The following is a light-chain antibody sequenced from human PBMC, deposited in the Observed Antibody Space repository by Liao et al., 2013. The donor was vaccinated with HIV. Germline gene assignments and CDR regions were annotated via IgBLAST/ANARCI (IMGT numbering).Light chain of an antibody. Sequence: SLELAQPPSVSVSPGQTASIICSGDKLGDKYASWYQQKPGQSPVLVIYQDGKRPSGIPERFSGSNAGNTATLTIRGTQAMDEADYYCQAWDSSTFYVFGTGTRVTVL. CDR3: QAWDSSTFYV. J-gene: IGLJ1*01. V-gene: IGLV3-1*01. CDR1: KLGDKY. CDR2: QDG.